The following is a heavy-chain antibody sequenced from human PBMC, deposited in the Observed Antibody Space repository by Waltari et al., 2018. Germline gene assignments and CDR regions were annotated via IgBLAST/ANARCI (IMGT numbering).Heavy chain of an antibody. CDR3: AREGRRYDFWSGYYTRGYNWFDP. V-gene: IGHV4-34*01. J-gene: IGHJ5*02. Sequence: QVQLQQWGAGLLKPSETLSLTCAVYGGSFSGYYWSWIRQPPGKGLEWMGEINHSGSTNSHPSLKSRVTISVDTSKNQFSLKLSSVTAADTAVYYCAREGRRYDFWSGYYTRGYNWFDPWGQGTLVTVSS. CDR2: INHSGST. D-gene: IGHD3-3*01. CDR1: GGSFSGYY.